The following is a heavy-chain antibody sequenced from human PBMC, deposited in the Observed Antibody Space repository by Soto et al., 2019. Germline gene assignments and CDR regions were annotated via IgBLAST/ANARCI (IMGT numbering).Heavy chain of an antibody. CDR1: GFTFSSYG. CDR2: IWYDGSNK. J-gene: IGHJ4*02. V-gene: IGHV3-33*01. D-gene: IGHD3-10*01. CDR3: ARGPGELGFTPLF. Sequence: GGSLRLSCAASGFTFSSYGMHWVRQAPGKGLEWVAVIWYDGSNKYYADSVKGRFTISRDNSKNTLYLQMNSLRAEDTAVYYCARGPGELGFTPLFWGQGTLVTVSS.